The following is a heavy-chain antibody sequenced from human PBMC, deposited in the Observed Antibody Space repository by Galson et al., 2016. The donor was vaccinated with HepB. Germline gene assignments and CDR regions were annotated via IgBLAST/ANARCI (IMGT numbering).Heavy chain of an antibody. CDR2: IWYDGNNK. D-gene: IGHD2-2*01. CDR3: SKGLAYCSGTSCLSYSDSPGGGMDV. V-gene: IGHV3-33*06. CDR1: GFSFSGSW. J-gene: IGHJ6*02. Sequence: SLRLSCAGSGFSFSGSWMTWVRQAPGKGLEWVAVIWYDGNNKYYLNSVKGRFTISRDNSKNMLYRQLTSRRVEDTAVYYCSKGLAYCSGTSCLSYSDSPGGGMDVWGQGTTVTVSS.